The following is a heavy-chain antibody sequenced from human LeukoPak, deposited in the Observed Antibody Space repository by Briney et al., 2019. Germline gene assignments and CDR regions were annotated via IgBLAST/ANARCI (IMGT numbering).Heavy chain of an antibody. CDR1: GYSFTAYY. J-gene: IGHJ4*02. CDR3: VAVTYSAYDDFDY. D-gene: IGHD5-12*01. CDR2: IYPSSGAT. Sequence: ASVKVSCKASGYSFTAYYVHWVRQAPGQGLEWMGWIYPSSGATQFAQKFQGRVTMTRDTSISTAYMELRGLRSDDTAVYYCVAVTYSAYDDFDYWGQGTLVTVSS. V-gene: IGHV1-2*02.